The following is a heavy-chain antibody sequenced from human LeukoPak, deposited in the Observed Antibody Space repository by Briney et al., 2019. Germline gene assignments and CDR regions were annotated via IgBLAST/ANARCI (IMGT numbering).Heavy chain of an antibody. J-gene: IGHJ4*02. V-gene: IGHV3-48*01. CDR2: ITGTGSTI. Sequence: GGSLRLSCAASGFTFSDYAMNWVRQAPGKGLEWLSYITGTGSTIHYADSVKGRFTISRDNSKNTLYLQMNSLRAEDTAVYYCARSHPYYDFWSGNFDYWGQGTLVTVSS. CDR1: GFTFSDYA. CDR3: ARSHPYYDFWSGNFDY. D-gene: IGHD3-3*01.